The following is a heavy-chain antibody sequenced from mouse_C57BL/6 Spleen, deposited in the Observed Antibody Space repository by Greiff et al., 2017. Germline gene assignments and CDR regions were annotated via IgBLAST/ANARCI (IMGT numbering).Heavy chain of an antibody. J-gene: IGHJ3*01. CDR1: GFTFSSYT. CDR2: ISGGGGNT. D-gene: IGHD2-1*01. CDR3: ARPLIYYGKAWFAY. Sequence: EVMLVESGGGLVKPGGSLKLSCAASGFTFSSYTMSWVRQTPEKRLEWVATISGGGGNTYYPDSVKGRFTISRDNAKNTLYLQMSSLRSEDTALYYCARPLIYYGKAWFAYWGQGTLVTVSA. V-gene: IGHV5-9*01.